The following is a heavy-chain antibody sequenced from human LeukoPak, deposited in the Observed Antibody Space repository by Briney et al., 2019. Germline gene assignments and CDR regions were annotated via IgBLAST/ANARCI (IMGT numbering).Heavy chain of an antibody. Sequence: GGSVRLSCAASGFTFSSYAMSWVRQAPGKGLEWVSAISGSGGSTYYADSVKGRFTISRDNSKNTLYLQMNSLRAEDTAVYYCAKLSPWGSEVVVITCFDYWGQGTLVTVSS. V-gene: IGHV3-23*01. D-gene: IGHD3-22*01. J-gene: IGHJ4*02. CDR1: GFTFSSYA. CDR3: AKLSPWGSEVVVITCFDY. CDR2: ISGSGGST.